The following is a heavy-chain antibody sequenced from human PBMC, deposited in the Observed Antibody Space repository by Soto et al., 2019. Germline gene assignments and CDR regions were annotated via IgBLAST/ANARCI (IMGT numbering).Heavy chain of an antibody. D-gene: IGHD2-15*01. CDR2: IYYSGST. V-gene: IGHV4-59*01. CDR3: ARDVVVVVAATQVYYYYGMDV. J-gene: IGHJ6*02. Sequence: SETLSLTCTVSGGYISSYDWSWIRQPPGKGLEWIGYIYYSGSTNYNPSLKSRVTISVDTSKNQFSLKLSSVTAADTAVYYCARDVVVVVAATQVYYYYGMDVWGQGTTVTVS. CDR1: GGYISSYD.